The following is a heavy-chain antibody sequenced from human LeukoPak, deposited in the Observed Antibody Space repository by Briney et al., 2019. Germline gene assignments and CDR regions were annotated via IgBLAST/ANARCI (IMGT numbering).Heavy chain of an antibody. CDR3: GRCMTSCYYEH. CDR1: GFTFSSYS. Sequence: GGSLRLSCAASGFTFSSYSMNWVRQAPGKGPEWLSYIGSSGSPIYYADSVKGRFTISRDNANSLLYLQMNKLTDEDTAVYYCGRCMTSCYYEHWGQGTLVTVSS. J-gene: IGHJ4*02. D-gene: IGHD3-22*01. CDR2: IGSSGSPI. V-gene: IGHV3-48*02.